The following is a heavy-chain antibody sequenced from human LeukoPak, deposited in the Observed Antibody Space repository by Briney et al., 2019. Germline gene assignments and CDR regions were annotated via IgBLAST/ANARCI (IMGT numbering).Heavy chain of an antibody. Sequence: KTSETLSLNCTVSGVHISSYHWSWIRQPTGKGLDWIVYIYYSGTTNYTPSLKSRVTISLDTSKKQLSLKLSSVTAADTAVYYCARVSCTSTSCPGWIDPWGQGTLVTVSS. D-gene: IGHD2-2*01. J-gene: IGHJ5*02. CDR2: IYYSGTT. CDR1: GVHISSYH. CDR3: ARVSCTSTSCPGWIDP. V-gene: IGHV4-59*01.